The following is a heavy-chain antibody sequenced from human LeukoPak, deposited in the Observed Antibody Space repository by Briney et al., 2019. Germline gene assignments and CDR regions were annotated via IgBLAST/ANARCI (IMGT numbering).Heavy chain of an antibody. D-gene: IGHD6-13*01. V-gene: IGHV4-59*01. Sequence: SETLSLTCTVSGGSISSYYWSWNRQPPGKGLEWIGYIYYSGSTNYNPSLKSRVTISVDTSKNQFSLKLSSVTAADTAVYYCARGGSSWYPYFDYWGQGTLVTVSS. J-gene: IGHJ4*02. CDR1: GGSISSYY. CDR3: ARGGSSWYPYFDY. CDR2: IYYSGST.